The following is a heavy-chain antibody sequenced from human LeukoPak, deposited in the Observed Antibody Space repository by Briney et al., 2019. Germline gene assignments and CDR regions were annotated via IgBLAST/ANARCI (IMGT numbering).Heavy chain of an antibody. V-gene: IGHV3-21*01. Sequence: GGSLRLSCAASRFTFSSYSMIWVRQAPGKGLEWVSSISSSSSSIYYADSVKGRFTISRDNAKNSLYLQMNSLRAEDTAVCYCARASKYYYDSSGYPLDYWGQGTLVTVSS. CDR1: RFTFSSYS. CDR3: ARASKYYYDSSGYPLDY. D-gene: IGHD3-22*01. J-gene: IGHJ4*02. CDR2: ISSSSSSI.